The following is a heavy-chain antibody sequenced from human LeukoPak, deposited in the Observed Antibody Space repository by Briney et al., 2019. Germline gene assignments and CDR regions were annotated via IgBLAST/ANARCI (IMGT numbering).Heavy chain of an antibody. CDR2: TSGSGGST. CDR1: GFTFSSYA. CDR3: ANRQREAFDI. Sequence: AGGSLRLSCAASGFTFSSYAMSWVRQAPGKGLEWVSATSGSGGSTYYADSVKGRFTISRDNSKNTLYLQMNSLRAEDTAVYYCANRQREAFDIWGQGTMVTVSS. V-gene: IGHV3-23*01. J-gene: IGHJ3*02. D-gene: IGHD1-1*01.